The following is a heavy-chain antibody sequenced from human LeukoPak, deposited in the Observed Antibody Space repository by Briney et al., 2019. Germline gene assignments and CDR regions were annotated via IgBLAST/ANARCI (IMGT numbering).Heavy chain of an antibody. CDR2: INHSGST. CDR1: GGSFSGYY. Sequence: PSETLSLTCAVYGGSFSGYYWSWIRQPPGKGLEWIGEINHSGSTNYNPSLKSRVTISVDTSKNQLSLKLSSVTAADTAVYYCARGLTQTYYYGMDVWGQGTTVTVSS. J-gene: IGHJ6*02. CDR3: ARGLTQTYYYGMDV. V-gene: IGHV4-34*01.